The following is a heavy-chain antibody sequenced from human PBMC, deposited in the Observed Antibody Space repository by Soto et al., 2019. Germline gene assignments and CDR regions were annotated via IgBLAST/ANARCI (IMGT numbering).Heavy chain of an antibody. J-gene: IGHJ4*02. CDR3: AKDNGRFYYGSGSYFDY. Sequence: GGSLRLSCAASGFTFDDYVMHWVRQAPGKGLEWVSGISWNSGSIGYADSVKGRFTISRDNAKNSLYLQMNSLRAEDTALYYCAKDNGRFYYGSGSYFDYWGQGTLVTVSS. CDR1: GFTFDDYV. CDR2: ISWNSGSI. D-gene: IGHD3-10*01. V-gene: IGHV3-9*01.